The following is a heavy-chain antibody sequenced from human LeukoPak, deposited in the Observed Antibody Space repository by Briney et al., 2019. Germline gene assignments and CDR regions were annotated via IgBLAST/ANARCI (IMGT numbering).Heavy chain of an antibody. Sequence: ASVKVSCKASGYTFTGYYMHWVRQAPGQGLEWMGWINPNSGGTNYAQKFQGRVTMTRDTSISTAYMELSRLRSDDTAVYYCARETRIRGYSYGPGYWGQGTLVTVSS. CDR2: INPNSGGT. CDR3: ARETRIRGYSYGPGY. J-gene: IGHJ4*02. D-gene: IGHD5-18*01. V-gene: IGHV1-2*02. CDR1: GYTFTGYY.